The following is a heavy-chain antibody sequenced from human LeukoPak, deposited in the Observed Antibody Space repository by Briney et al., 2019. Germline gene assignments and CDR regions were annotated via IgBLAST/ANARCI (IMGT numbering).Heavy chain of an antibody. Sequence: SETLSLTCTVSTCSVYSYHWSWLRQPPGKGLEWIGYIDNSGNTNSNPSLKSRVTMSVDTSKNQFSLKLSSVIAADTAVYYCARSRITIFGVVIPDFDNWGQGTLVTVSS. CDR3: ARSRITIFGVVIPDFDN. J-gene: IGHJ4*02. V-gene: IGHV4-59*02. CDR1: TCSVYSYH. CDR2: IDNSGNT. D-gene: IGHD3-3*01.